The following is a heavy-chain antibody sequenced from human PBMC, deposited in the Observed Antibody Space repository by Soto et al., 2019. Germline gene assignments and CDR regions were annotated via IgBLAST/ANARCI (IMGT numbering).Heavy chain of an antibody. Sequence: QVQLVQSGAEVKKPGASVKVSCKASGYTFTSYDINWVRQATGQGLEWMGWMNPNSGNTGYAQKFQGRVTMTGNTSISTDYMELISLRSEHTAVYYGARVPHDGNGFDPWGQGTLVTVSS. CDR1: GYTFTSYD. CDR3: ARVPHDGNGFDP. CDR2: MNPNSGNT. J-gene: IGHJ5*02. V-gene: IGHV1-8*01.